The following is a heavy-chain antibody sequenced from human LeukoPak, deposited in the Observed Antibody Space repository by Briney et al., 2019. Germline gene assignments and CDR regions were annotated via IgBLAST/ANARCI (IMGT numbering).Heavy chain of an antibody. D-gene: IGHD6-6*01. V-gene: IGHV4-39*01. Sequence: PSETLSLTCTVSGGSISSSIYYWGWIRQPPGKGLEWIGSIYYSGSTYYNPSLKSRVTISVDTSKNQFSLKLSSVTAADTAVYYCARACIAAQGFDPWGQGTLVTVSS. CDR2: IYYSGST. J-gene: IGHJ5*02. CDR3: ARACIAAQGFDP. CDR1: GGSISSSIYY.